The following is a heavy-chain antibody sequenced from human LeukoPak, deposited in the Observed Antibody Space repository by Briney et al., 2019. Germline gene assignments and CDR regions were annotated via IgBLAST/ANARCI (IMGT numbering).Heavy chain of an antibody. V-gene: IGHV1-69*13. CDR1: GGTFSSYA. CDR2: IIPIFGTA. J-gene: IGHJ4*02. CDR3: AKDPAGLRLGELSYEDY. D-gene: IGHD3-16*02. Sequence: SVKVSCKASGGTFSSYAISWVRQAPGQGLEWMGGIIPIFGTANYAQKFQGRVTITADESTSTAYMELSSLRSEDTAVYYCAKDPAGLRLGELSYEDYWGQGTLVTVSS.